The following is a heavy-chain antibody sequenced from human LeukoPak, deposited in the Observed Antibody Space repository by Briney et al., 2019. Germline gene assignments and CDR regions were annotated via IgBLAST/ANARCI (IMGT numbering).Heavy chain of an antibody. D-gene: IGHD6-19*01. CDR1: GFTFSSYA. V-gene: IGHV3-30-3*01. CDR2: ISYDGSNK. CDR3: ARPQWPAYYYYGMDV. Sequence: GGSLRLSCAASGFTFSSYAMHWVRQAPGKGLEWVAVISYDGSNKYYADSVKGRFTISRDNSENTLYLQMNSLRAEDTAVYYCARPQWPAYYYYGMDVWGQGTTVTVSS. J-gene: IGHJ6*02.